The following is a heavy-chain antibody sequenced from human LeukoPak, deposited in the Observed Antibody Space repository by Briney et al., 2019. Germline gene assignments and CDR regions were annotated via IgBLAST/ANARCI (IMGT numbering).Heavy chain of an antibody. J-gene: IGHJ4*02. Sequence: GGSLRLSCAASGFTFSSYGMHWVRQAPGKGLVWVSRINSDGSSTSYADSVKGRFTISRDNAKNTLYLQTNSLRGEDTAVYYCATYSSSWHAIDYWGQGTLVTVSS. CDR2: INSDGSST. CDR3: ATYSSSWHAIDY. V-gene: IGHV3-74*01. D-gene: IGHD6-13*01. CDR1: GFTFSSYG.